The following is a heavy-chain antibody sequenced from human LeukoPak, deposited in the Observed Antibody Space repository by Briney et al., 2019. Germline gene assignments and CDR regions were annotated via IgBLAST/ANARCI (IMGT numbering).Heavy chain of an antibody. CDR1: GGSISSYY. D-gene: IGHD3-9*01. Sequence: SETLSLTCTVSGGSISSYYWSWIRQPPGKGLEWIGYIYYSGSTYYNPSLKSRVTISVDTSKNQFSLKLSSVTAADTAVYYCARGRYFDWLSPLFDYWGQGTLVAVSS. J-gene: IGHJ4*02. CDR3: ARGRYFDWLSPLFDY. CDR2: IYYSGST. V-gene: IGHV4-30-4*08.